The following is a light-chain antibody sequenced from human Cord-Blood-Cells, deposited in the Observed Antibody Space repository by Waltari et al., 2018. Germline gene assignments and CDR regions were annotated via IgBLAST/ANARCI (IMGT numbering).Light chain of an antibody. CDR2: KAS. Sequence: DIQMTQSPSTLSASVGDRVTITCRASQRISSWLAWYQQKPGKAPKLLIYKASSLESGVPSRFSGSGSGTEFTLTISSLQPDDFATYYCQQYNSYSQYTFGQGTKLEIK. J-gene: IGKJ2*01. CDR1: QRISSW. V-gene: IGKV1-5*03. CDR3: QQYNSYSQYT.